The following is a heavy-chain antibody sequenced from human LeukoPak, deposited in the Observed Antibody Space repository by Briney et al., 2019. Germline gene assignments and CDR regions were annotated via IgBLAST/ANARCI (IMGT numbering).Heavy chain of an antibody. V-gene: IGHV3-48*01. CDR1: GFTFNSYS. Sequence: GGSLRLSCAASGFTFNSYSMNWVRQAPGKGLEWVSYISSSSSTIYYADSVKGRFTISRDNAKNSLYLQMNSLRAEDTAVYYCARDGQWELDAFDIWGQGTMVTVSS. CDR3: ARDGQWELDAFDI. D-gene: IGHD1-26*01. CDR2: ISSSSSTI. J-gene: IGHJ3*02.